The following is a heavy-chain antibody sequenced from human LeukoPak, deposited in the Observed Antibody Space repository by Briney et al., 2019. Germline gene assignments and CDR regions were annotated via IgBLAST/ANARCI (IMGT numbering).Heavy chain of an antibody. J-gene: IGHJ4*02. CDR1: GFTFSTYG. CDR2: INSDGSST. CDR3: AREDLEVGANQRAFDY. D-gene: IGHD1-26*01. V-gene: IGHV3-74*01. Sequence: PGGSLRLSCAASGFTFSTYGMHWVRQAPGKGLVWVSRINSDGSSTSYADSVKGRFTISRDNAKNTLYLQMNSLRAEDTAVYYCAREDLEVGANQRAFDYWGQGTLVTVSS.